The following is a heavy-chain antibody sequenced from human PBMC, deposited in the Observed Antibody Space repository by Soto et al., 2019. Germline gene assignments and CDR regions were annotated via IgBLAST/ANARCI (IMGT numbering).Heavy chain of an antibody. CDR2: MFYSGST. Sequence: QVQLRQAGPGLVKPSQTLSLTCTVPGASISSGRSYWSWIRQHPGKGLEWIGYMFYSGSTYYHPSLKSRVNISADTSKNQFSLRLTSVTPADTAVYYCARDNGYGHFDSWGQGTLVTVSS. V-gene: IGHV4-31*03. D-gene: IGHD5-12*01. CDR3: ARDNGYGHFDS. J-gene: IGHJ4*02. CDR1: GASISSGRSY.